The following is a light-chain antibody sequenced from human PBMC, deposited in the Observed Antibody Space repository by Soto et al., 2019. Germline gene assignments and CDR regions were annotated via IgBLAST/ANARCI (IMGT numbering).Light chain of an antibody. CDR1: SSDVGSYNF. CDR2: DLA. Sequence: QSALTQPRSVSGSPGQSVTISCTGTSSDVGSYNFVSWHQQHPGKAPKLMIYDLAKRPSGVPDRFSGSKSGNTASLTISGLQAEDEADYYCCTFAGRYSSVFGSGTKVTVL. V-gene: IGLV2-11*01. CDR3: CTFAGRYSSV. J-gene: IGLJ1*01.